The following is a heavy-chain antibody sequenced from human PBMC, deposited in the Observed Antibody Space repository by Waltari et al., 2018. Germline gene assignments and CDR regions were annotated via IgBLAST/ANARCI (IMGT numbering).Heavy chain of an antibody. CDR3: ATSTFLWPDY. CDR2: IWYDGSQK. CDR1: GFTFSSHG. Sequence: QVQLVESGGGVVQPGKSLRLSCAASGFTFSSHGMHWVRQAPGKGLEWVAVIWYDGSQKYYAVSLKGRFTISRDNSKNTLYLQMNSLRAEDTAVYYCATSTFLWPDYWGQGTLVTVSS. V-gene: IGHV3-33*01. D-gene: IGHD3-10*01. J-gene: IGHJ4*02.